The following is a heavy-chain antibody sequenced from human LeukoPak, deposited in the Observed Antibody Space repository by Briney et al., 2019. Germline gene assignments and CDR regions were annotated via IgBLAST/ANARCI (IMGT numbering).Heavy chain of an antibody. CDR1: GFTFSSYG. CDR3: AKQNWFDP. J-gene: IGHJ5*02. Sequence: GGSLRLSCAASGFTFSSYGMHWVRQAPGKGLEWVAVISYDGSNKYYADSVKGRFTISRDNSKNTLYLQMNSLRAEDTAVYYCAKQNWFDPWGQGTLVTVSS. CDR2: ISYDGSNK. V-gene: IGHV3-30*18.